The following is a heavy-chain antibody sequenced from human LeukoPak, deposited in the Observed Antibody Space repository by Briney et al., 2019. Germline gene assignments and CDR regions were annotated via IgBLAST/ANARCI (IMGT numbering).Heavy chain of an antibody. CDR3: AKSGQRRCSGGSCYPYYFDY. Sequence: TGGSLRLSCAASGFTFSSYSMNWVRQAPGKGLEWVSSISSSSSYIYYADSVKGRFTISRDNAKNSLHLQINSLRAEDTAVYYCAKSGQRRCSGGSCYPYYFDYWGQGTLVTVSS. J-gene: IGHJ4*02. CDR2: ISSSSSYI. CDR1: GFTFSSYS. V-gene: IGHV3-21*01. D-gene: IGHD2-15*01.